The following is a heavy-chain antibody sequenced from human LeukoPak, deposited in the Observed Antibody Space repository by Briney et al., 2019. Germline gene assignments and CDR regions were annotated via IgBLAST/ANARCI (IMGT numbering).Heavy chain of an antibody. CDR1: GFTFSSYA. CDR2: ISGSGGST. V-gene: IGHV3-23*01. Sequence: GGSLRLSCAASGFTFSSYAMSWVRQAPGKGLEWVSAISGSGGSTYYADSVKGRFTISRDNSKNTLYLQMNSLRAEDTAVYYCARASYYYDSSGYYVYWGQGTLVTVSS. CDR3: ARASYYYDSSGYYVY. J-gene: IGHJ4*02. D-gene: IGHD3-22*01.